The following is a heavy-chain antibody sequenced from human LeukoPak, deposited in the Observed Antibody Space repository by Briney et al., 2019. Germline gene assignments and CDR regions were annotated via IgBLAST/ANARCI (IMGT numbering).Heavy chain of an antibody. J-gene: IGHJ4*02. CDR1: GGSISSSSSY. D-gene: IGHD6-6*01. V-gene: IGHV4-39*07. CDR3: TYSSSSRARFDY. Sequence: SETLSLTCTVSGGSISSSSSYWGWIRQPPGKGLEWIGSIYHSGSTYYNPSLKSRVTISVDTSKNQFSLKLSSVTAADTAVYYCTYSSSSRARFDYWGQGTLVTVSS. CDR2: IYHSGST.